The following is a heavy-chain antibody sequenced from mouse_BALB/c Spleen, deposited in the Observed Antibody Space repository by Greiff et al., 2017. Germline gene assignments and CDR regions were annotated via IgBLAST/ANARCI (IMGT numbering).Heavy chain of an antibody. J-gene: IGHJ2*01. D-gene: IGHD1-1*01. V-gene: IGHV5-6-4*01. CDR2: ISSGGSYT. CDR1: GFTFSSST. Sequence: EVKLVESGGGLVKPGGSLKLSCAASGFTFSSSTMSWVRQTPEKRLEWVATISSGGSYTYYPDSVKGRFTISRDNAKNTLYLQMSSLKSEDTAMFYCTRETAYYYGPYFDYWGQGTTLTVSS. CDR3: TRETAYYYGPYFDY.